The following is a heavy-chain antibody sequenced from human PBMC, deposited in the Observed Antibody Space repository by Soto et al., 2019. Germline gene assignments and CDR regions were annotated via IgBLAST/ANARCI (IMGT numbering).Heavy chain of an antibody. D-gene: IGHD1-26*01. CDR1: GYIFTSYG. Sequence: QIQLVQSGAEVREPGASVMVSCKTSGYIFTSYGMSWVRQAPGQRLEWMGWITAYNGNTNYAQRVQGRITMTTDISTGTAYMELRRLTSDDTAVYYCARGGVGDTSGWFDPWGQGTLVTVSS. V-gene: IGHV1-18*01. CDR2: ITAYNGNT. CDR3: ARGGVGDTSGWFDP. J-gene: IGHJ5*02.